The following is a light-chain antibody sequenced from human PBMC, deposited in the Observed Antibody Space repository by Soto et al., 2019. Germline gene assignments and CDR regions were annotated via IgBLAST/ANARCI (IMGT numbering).Light chain of an antibody. V-gene: IGLV1-40*01. CDR2: TNT. Sequence: QPVLTQPPSVSGAPGQRVTISCTGNSSNIGAGYAVHWYQLLPGAAPKLLIYTNTNRLSGVPDRFSGSRSGPSASLAITGLQAEDEGEYSCQSYDASLNGVFGGGTKMTVL. CDR3: QSYDASLNGV. CDR1: SSNIGAGYA. J-gene: IGLJ3*02.